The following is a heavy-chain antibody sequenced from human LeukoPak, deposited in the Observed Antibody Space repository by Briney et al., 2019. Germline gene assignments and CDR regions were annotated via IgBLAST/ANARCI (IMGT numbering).Heavy chain of an antibody. D-gene: IGHD2-15*01. J-gene: IGHJ4*02. Sequence: ASVKVSCKASGYTFTSYGISWVRQAPGQGLEWMGWISAYNGNTNYAQKLQGRVTMTTDTSTSTAYMELRSLRSDDTAVYYCARYCSGGPQAPCFDYWGQGTLVTVS. CDR3: ARYCSGGPQAPCFDY. V-gene: IGHV1-18*01. CDR1: GYTFTSYG. CDR2: ISAYNGNT.